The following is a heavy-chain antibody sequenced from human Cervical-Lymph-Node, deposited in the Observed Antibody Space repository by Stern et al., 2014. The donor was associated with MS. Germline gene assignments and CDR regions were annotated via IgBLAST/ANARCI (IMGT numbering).Heavy chain of an antibody. CDR1: GYRFTDHY. D-gene: IGHD5-18*01. CDR3: ARAIQYYYGMDV. Sequence: QVQLVESGAEVKKPGTSVKVSCKASGYRFTDHYMHWVRQTPGQGLEWMGWINPTSGGTDYAQNLLGRITVTRDTSITTIYMELSGLRSDDTAVYYCARAIQYYYGMDVWGQGTTVTVSS. V-gene: IGHV1-2*02. J-gene: IGHJ6*02. CDR2: INPTSGGT.